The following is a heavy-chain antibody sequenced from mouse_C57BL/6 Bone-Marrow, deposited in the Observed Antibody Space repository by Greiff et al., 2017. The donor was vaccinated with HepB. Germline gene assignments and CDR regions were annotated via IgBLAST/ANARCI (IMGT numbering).Heavy chain of an antibody. CDR2: IYPGSGNT. CDR3: ARERGYVYYFDY. J-gene: IGHJ2*01. Sequence: VMLVESGAELVRPGASVKLSCKASGYTFTDYYINWVKQRPGQGLEWIARIYPGSGNTYYNEKFKGKATLTAEKSSSTAYMQLSSLTSEDSAVYFCARERGYVYYFDYWGQGTTLTVSS. V-gene: IGHV1-76*01. D-gene: IGHD2-2*01. CDR1: GYTFTDYY.